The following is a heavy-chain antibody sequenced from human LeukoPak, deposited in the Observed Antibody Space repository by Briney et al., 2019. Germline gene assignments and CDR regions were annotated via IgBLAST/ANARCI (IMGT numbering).Heavy chain of an antibody. J-gene: IGHJ6*02. CDR1: GYTFTSYG. Sequence: GASVKVSCKASGYTFTSYGISWVRQAPGQGLEWMGWIIAYNGNTNYAQKLQGRVTMTTDTSTSTAYMELRSLRSDDTAVYYCARGSDWPYYYGMDVWGQGTTVTVSS. CDR3: ARGSDWPYYYGMDV. CDR2: IIAYNGNT. D-gene: IGHD3-9*01. V-gene: IGHV1-18*01.